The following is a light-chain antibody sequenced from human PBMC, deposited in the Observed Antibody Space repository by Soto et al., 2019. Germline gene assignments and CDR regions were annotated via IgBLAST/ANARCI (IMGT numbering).Light chain of an antibody. CDR2: GAS. Sequence: DIQMTQSLSSLSASVGDRVTITCQASQDIRKYLSWYQQKPGRAPKLLIYGASNLETGVPSRFSGSGYGTDFTFTISSLQPEDIATYYCQHYDHLPPFTFGPGTKVAIK. V-gene: IGKV1-33*01. CDR1: QDIRKY. J-gene: IGKJ3*01. CDR3: QHYDHLPPFT.